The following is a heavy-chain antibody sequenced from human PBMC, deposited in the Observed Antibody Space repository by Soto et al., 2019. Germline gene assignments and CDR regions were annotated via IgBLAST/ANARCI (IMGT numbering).Heavy chain of an antibody. CDR1: GFNFSSYA. CDR3: ARWELPSGGDY. J-gene: IGHJ4*02. Sequence: GGSMRVSCAAAGFNFSSYAMSWVRQAPGKGLEWVSAISGSGGSTYYADSVKGRFTISRDNSKNTLYLQMNSLRAEDTAVYYCARWELPSGGDYWGQGTLVTVSS. D-gene: IGHD1-26*01. CDR2: ISGSGGST. V-gene: IGHV3-23*01.